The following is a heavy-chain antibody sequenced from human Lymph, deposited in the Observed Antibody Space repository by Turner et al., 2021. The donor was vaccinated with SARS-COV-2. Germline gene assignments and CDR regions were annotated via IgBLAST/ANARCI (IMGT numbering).Heavy chain of an antibody. CDR1: GGSMNNNY. CDR2: IFYRGRT. V-gene: IGHV4-59*01. J-gene: IGHJ5*02. Sequence: QVQLQELRPRLVKPLETLSLTCTVSGGSMNNNYWSWIRQPPGKRLEWIGFIFYRGRTNYNPSLKSRVTISVDTTENQFSLKLTSVTAADTAIYYCARQTVNNWVDPWGQGTLVTVSS. D-gene: IGHD2-21*02. CDR3: ARQTVNNWVDP.